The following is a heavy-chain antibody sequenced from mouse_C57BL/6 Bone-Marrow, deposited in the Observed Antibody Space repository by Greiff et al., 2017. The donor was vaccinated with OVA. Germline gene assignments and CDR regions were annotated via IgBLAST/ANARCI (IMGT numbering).Heavy chain of an antibody. V-gene: IGHV1-82*01. CDR3: ARERGYDY. D-gene: IGHD2-2*01. J-gene: IGHJ2*01. Sequence: QVQLQQSGPELVKPGASVKISCKASGYAFSSSWMNWVKQRPGQGLEWIGRIYPGDGDTNYNGKFKGKATLTADKSSSTAYMQLSSLTSEDAAVYFCARERGYDYWGQGTTLTVSS. CDR1: GYAFSSSW. CDR2: IYPGDGDT.